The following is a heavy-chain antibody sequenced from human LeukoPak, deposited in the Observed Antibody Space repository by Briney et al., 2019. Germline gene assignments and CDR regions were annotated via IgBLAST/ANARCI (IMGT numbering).Heavy chain of an antibody. D-gene: IGHD2-2*01. CDR1: GFTFSTYA. J-gene: IGHJ4*02. CDR3: AKDEWYCSSTSCSYFDY. Sequence: PGGSLRLSCAASGFTFSTYALHWVRQAPGKGLEWVSAISGSGGSTYYADSVKGRFTISRDNSKNTLYLQMNSLRAEDTAVYYCAKDEWYCSSTSCSYFDYWGQGTLVTVSS. V-gene: IGHV3-23*01. CDR2: ISGSGGST.